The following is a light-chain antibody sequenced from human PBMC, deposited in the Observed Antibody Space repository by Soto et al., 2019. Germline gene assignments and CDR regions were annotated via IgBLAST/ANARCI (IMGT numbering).Light chain of an antibody. CDR1: QGISSY. CDR3: QHYNSYSGT. Sequence: AIRMTQSPSSFSASTGDRVTITCRASQGISSYLAWYQQKPGKAPKLLIYDVSSLESGVPSRFSGSGSGTEFILTISSLQPDDFATYYCQHYNSYSGTFGQGTKVDIK. CDR2: DVS. V-gene: IGKV1-8*01. J-gene: IGKJ1*01.